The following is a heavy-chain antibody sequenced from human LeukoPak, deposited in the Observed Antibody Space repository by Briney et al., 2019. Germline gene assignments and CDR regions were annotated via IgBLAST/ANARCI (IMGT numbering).Heavy chain of an antibody. CDR3: ARDVDAAGRGFDY. D-gene: IGHD1-14*01. CDR2: ISSSSSYR. J-gene: IGHJ4*02. CDR1: GFTFSSYS. Sequence: PGGSLRLSCAASGFTFSSYSMNWVRQAPGKGLEWVSSISSSSSYRYYADSVKGRFTISRDNAKNSLYLQMNSLRAEDTAVYYCARDVDAAGRGFDYWGQGTLVTVSS. V-gene: IGHV3-21*01.